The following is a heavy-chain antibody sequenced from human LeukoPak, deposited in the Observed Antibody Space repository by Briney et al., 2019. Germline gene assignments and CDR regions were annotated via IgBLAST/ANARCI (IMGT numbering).Heavy chain of an antibody. CDR2: ISAYNGNT. J-gene: IGHJ6*03. V-gene: IGHV1-18*01. CDR3: AKNENYDFWTSGYYYMDV. D-gene: IGHD3-3*01. CDR1: GYTFTSYG. Sequence: GASVKVSCKASGYTFTSYGISWVRQAPGQGLEWMGWISAYNGNTNYAQKLQGRVTMTTDTSTSTAYMELRSLRSDDTAVYYCAKNENYDFWTSGYYYMDVWGKGTTVTVSS.